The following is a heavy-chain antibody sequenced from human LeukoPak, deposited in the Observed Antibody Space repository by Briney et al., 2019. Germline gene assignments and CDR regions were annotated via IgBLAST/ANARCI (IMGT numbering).Heavy chain of an antibody. CDR1: GFSFTDYP. V-gene: IGHV3-48*02. Sequence: GGSLRLSYATSGFSFTDYPMNWVRQAPGKGLEWISNIRTTAEGAKYAYYADSVKGRVTISRDDGKNTLYLHMNSLRDDDTAVYYCATDKRYAFDYWGQGILVTVSS. D-gene: IGHD3-9*01. CDR3: ATDKRYAFDY. CDR2: IRTTAEGAKYA. J-gene: IGHJ4*02.